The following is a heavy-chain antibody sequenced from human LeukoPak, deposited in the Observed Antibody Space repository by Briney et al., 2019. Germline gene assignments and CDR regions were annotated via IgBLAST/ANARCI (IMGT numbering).Heavy chain of an antibody. CDR3: ARDWMVPDWFDL. CDR1: GVSISSYY. CDR2: IYYSGST. Sequence: SETLSLTCTVSGVSISSYYWSWIRQPPGKGLEWIGYIYYSGSTNYNPSLKSRVTISVHTSKNQFSLKLSSVTAADTAVYYCARDWMVPDWFDLWGQGTLVTVSS. D-gene: IGHD6-19*01. J-gene: IGHJ5*02. V-gene: IGHV4-59*01.